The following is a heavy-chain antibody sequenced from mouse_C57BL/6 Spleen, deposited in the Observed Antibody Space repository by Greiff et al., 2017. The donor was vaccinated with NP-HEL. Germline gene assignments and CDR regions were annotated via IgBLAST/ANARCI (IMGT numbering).Heavy chain of an antibody. CDR3: ERYYDYEAMDY. J-gene: IGHJ4*01. V-gene: IGHV5-17*01. CDR1: GFTFSDYG. D-gene: IGHD1-1*02. Sequence: EVKLVESGGGLVKPGGSLKLSCAASGFTFSDYGMHWVRQAPEKGLEWVAYISSGSSTIYYADTVKGRFTISRDNAKNTLFLQMTSLRSEDTAMYYCERYYDYEAMDYWGQGTSVTVSS. CDR2: ISSGSSTI.